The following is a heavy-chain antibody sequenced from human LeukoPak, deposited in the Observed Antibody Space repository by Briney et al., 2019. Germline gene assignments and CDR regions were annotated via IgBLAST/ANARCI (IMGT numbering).Heavy chain of an antibody. V-gene: IGHV3-9*01. CDR3: AKGRWGTYYYGMDV. CDR1: GFTFDDYA. Sequence: GGSLRLSCAASGFTFDDYAMHWVRQAPGKGLEWVSGISWNSGSIGYADSVKDRFTISRDNAKNSLYLQMNSLRAEDTALYYCAKGRWGTYYYGMDVWGQGTTVTVSS. J-gene: IGHJ6*02. D-gene: IGHD2-8*02. CDR2: ISWNSGSI.